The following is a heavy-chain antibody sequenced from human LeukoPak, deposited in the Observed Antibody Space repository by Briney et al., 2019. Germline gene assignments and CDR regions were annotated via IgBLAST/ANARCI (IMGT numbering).Heavy chain of an antibody. CDR3: ARDLTGDQFFDP. V-gene: IGHV4-31*03. J-gene: IGHJ5*02. Sequence: SQTLSLTCNVSGGSISNDGSYWSWIRQHPGKGLEWLGYIYYSGSTYYNPSLKSRVTLSVDTSKSQFSLRLSSVTAADTAVYYCARDLTGDQFFDPWGQGTLVTVSS. D-gene: IGHD7-27*01. CDR2: IYYSGST. CDR1: GGSISNDGSY.